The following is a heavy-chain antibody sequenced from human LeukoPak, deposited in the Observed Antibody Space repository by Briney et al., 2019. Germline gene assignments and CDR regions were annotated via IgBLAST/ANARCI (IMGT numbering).Heavy chain of an antibody. CDR3: APPEGIGP. CDR1: SYSISSGYY. J-gene: IGHJ5*02. Sequence: PSETLSLTCAVSSYSISSGYYWGWIRQPPGKGLEWIGSIYHSGSTYYNPSPKSRVTISVDTSKNQFSLKLSSVTAADTAVYYCAPPEGIGPWGQGTLVTVSS. CDR2: IYHSGST. V-gene: IGHV4-38-2*01. D-gene: IGHD1-14*01.